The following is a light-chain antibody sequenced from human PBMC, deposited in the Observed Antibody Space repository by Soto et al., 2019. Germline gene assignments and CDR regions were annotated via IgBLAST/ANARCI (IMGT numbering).Light chain of an antibody. CDR1: QSISSY. Sequence: DIQMTHSPSSLSASVVDRVTITFRASQSISSYLNWYQQKPGKAXKVLIYAAYSLQSGVPSRFSGSGSGTEFTLTISSLQPDDFATYYCQQYHRSSITFGQGTRLEIK. V-gene: IGKV1-39*01. CDR2: AAY. CDR3: QQYHRSSIT. J-gene: IGKJ5*01.